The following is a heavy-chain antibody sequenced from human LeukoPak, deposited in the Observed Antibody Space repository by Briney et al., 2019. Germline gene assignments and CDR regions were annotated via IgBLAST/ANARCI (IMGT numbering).Heavy chain of an antibody. V-gene: IGHV4-59*01. CDR1: GGSISSYY. Sequence: SETLSLTCTVSGGSISSYYWSWIRQPPGKGLESIGYIYYSGSTNYNPSLKSRVTISVDTSKNQFSLKLSSVTAADTAVYYCARERSYYFDYWGQGTLVTVSS. D-gene: IGHD1-26*01. J-gene: IGHJ4*02. CDR3: ARERSYYFDY. CDR2: IYYSGST.